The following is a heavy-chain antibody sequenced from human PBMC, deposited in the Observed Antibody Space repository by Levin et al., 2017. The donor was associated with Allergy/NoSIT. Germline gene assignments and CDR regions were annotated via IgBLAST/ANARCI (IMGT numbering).Heavy chain of an antibody. Sequence: GESLKISCAASGFTFRSYGMHWVRQAPDKGLEWVAVLSYNGNSQSFVDSVKGRFSISRDNSKNTVFLEMNSLRPEDTGVYYCARDGFDYWGQGTLVTVSS. J-gene: IGHJ4*02. CDR1: GFTFRSYG. CDR3: ARDGFDY. CDR2: LSYNGNSQ. V-gene: IGHV3-30*03.